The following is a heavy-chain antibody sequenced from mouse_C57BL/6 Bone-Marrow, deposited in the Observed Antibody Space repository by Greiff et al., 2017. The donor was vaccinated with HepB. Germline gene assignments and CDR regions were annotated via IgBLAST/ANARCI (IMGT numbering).Heavy chain of an antibody. CDR1: GYTFTSYW. CDR2: INPSSGYT. D-gene: IGHD2-2*01. J-gene: IGHJ3*01. Sequence: QVQLQQSGAELAKPGASVKLSCKASGYTFTSYWMHWVKQRPGQGLEWIGYINPSSGYTKYNQKFKDKATLTADKSSSTAYRQLRSLTYEEAAGYYCARYYYGYPWGQGTLVTVSA. V-gene: IGHV1-7*01. CDR3: ARYYYGYP.